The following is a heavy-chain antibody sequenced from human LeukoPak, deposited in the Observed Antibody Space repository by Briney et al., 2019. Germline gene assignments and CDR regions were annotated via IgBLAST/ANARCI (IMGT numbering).Heavy chain of an antibody. CDR3: ARDRRGGATVDY. Sequence: SETLSLTCTVSGGSISSGGYYWHWIRQHAGKGLEWIGYIYHTGITYYNPSLKSRVTISVDTSKNQFSLKLSSVSVADTAVYYCARDRRGGATVDYWGQGTLVTVSS. CDR2: IYHTGIT. V-gene: IGHV4-31*03. J-gene: IGHJ4*02. CDR1: GGSISSGGYY. D-gene: IGHD1-26*01.